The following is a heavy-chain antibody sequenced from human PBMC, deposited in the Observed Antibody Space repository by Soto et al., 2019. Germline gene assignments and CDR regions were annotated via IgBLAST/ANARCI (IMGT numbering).Heavy chain of an antibody. CDR2: LSGSGVTT. CDR3: AKGGTANWYDCFDL. V-gene: IGHV3-23*01. J-gene: IGHJ3*01. Sequence: EVQLLESGGGLVQPGGSLRLSCATSGFTFNNYAMTWVRLAPGKGLEWVSTLSGSGVTTYYGDSVKGRFTISRDNYRNTLYLQMNSLRAEDTALYYCAKGGTANWYDCFDLWGQGTMVSVSS. CDR1: GFTFNNYA. D-gene: IGHD1-1*01.